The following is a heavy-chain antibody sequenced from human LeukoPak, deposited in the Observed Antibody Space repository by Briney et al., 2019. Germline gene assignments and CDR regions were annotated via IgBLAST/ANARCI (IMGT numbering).Heavy chain of an antibody. J-gene: IGHJ4*02. CDR2: INHSGST. V-gene: IGHV4-34*08. CDR3: AIADYDILTGFQKMLDY. CDR1: GATFSAYY. D-gene: IGHD3-9*01. Sequence: SETLSLTCGVYGATFSAYYWTWIRQPPGKGLEWIGEINHSGSTSYNPSLSSRVTISGDKSKHQFSLKLTSMTAADTGVYYCAIADYDILTGFQKMLDYWGQGSLVVVSS.